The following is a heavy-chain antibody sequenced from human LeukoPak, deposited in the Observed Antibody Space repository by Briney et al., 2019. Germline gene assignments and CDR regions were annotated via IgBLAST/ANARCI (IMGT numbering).Heavy chain of an antibody. CDR2: INPNHGDT. D-gene: IGHD3-22*01. Sequence: GASVKVSCKASGYTLTGYYMHWVRQAPGQGLEWMGRINPNHGDTKYAQKFQGRVTMTRDTSINTAYMELSSLGSDDTAVYYCARSFYDTSGYYLDSWGQGTLVAAAS. CDR1: GYTLTGYY. CDR3: ARSFYDTSGYYLDS. V-gene: IGHV1-2*06. J-gene: IGHJ4*02.